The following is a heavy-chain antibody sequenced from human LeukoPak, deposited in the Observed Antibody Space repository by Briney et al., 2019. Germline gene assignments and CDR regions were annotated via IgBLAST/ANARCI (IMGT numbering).Heavy chain of an antibody. Sequence: ASVTVSCKASGYTFTSYAMHWVRQAPGQRLGWMGWINAGNGNTKNSQKFQGRVTITKDTSASTAYMELSSLRAEDTAVYYCARDGSGSYGYFDYWGQGTLVTVSS. CDR2: INAGNGNT. J-gene: IGHJ4*02. V-gene: IGHV1-3*01. D-gene: IGHD3-10*01. CDR1: GYTFTSYA. CDR3: ARDGSGSYGYFDY.